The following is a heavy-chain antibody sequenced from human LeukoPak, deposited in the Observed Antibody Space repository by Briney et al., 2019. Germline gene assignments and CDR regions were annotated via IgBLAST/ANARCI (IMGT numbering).Heavy chain of an antibody. CDR2: IYYSGST. V-gene: IGHV4-59*08. CDR3: ARQNGGYDLGPLDY. J-gene: IGHJ4*02. D-gene: IGHD5-12*01. Sequence: PSETLSLTCTVSSGSISSYYWSWIRQPPGKGLEWIGYIYYSGSTNYNPSLKSRVTISVDTSKNQFSLKLSSVTAADTAVYYCARQNGGYDLGPLDYWGQGTLVTVSS. CDR1: SGSISSYY.